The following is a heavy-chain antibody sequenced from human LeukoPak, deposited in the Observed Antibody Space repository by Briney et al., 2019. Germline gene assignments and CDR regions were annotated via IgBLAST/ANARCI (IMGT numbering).Heavy chain of an antibody. Sequence: ASVKVSCKASGYPFTGYYLHWVRQAPGQGLEWMGWINPDSGGTDYEQKFQGRVTMTRDTSISTAYMELSRLRSDDTAVYYCARTSGYDFGSDFDYWGQGTLVTVSS. J-gene: IGHJ4*02. CDR2: INPDSGGT. CDR1: GYPFTGYY. D-gene: IGHD5-12*01. V-gene: IGHV1-2*02. CDR3: ARTSGYDFGSDFDY.